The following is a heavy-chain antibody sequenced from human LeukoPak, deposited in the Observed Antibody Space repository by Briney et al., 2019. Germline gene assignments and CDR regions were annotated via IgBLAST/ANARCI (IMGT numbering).Heavy chain of an antibody. Sequence: QPGGSLRLSCAASGFTFSGYAMSWVRQAPGKGLEWVSAISGSGGSTYYADSVKGRFTISRDNSKNTLYLQMNSLRAEDTAVYYGAKTRIPGATPFYWGQGTRVTVSS. V-gene: IGHV3-23*01. CDR2: ISGSGGST. CDR3: AKTRIPGATPFY. CDR1: GFTFSGYA. J-gene: IGHJ4*02. D-gene: IGHD1-26*01.